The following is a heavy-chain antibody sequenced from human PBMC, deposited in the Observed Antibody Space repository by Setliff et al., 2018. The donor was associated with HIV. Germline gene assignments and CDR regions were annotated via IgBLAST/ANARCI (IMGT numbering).Heavy chain of an antibody. D-gene: IGHD4-4*01. V-gene: IGHV4-39*01. CDR2: IYYSGST. CDR1: GGSISNSRYY. J-gene: IGHJ6*02. CDR3: ARGYSNLYYYYYYGMDV. Sequence: KPSETLSLTCTVSGGSISNSRYYWSWIRQPPGKGLEWIGSIYYSGSTYYNPSLKSRVTISVDTSKNQFSLKLSSVTAADAAVYYCARGYSNLYYYYYYGMDVWGQGATVTVSS.